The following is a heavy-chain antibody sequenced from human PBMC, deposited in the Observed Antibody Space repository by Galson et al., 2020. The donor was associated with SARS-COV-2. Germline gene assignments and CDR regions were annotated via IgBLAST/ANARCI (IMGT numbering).Heavy chain of an antibody. CDR2: ISYDGSNK. CDR1: GFTFSSYG. CDR3: ASGYCSGGSFYAQDWDLDL. V-gene: IGHV3-30*03. Sequence: GGSLRLSCAASGFTFSSYGMHWVRQAPGKGLEWVAVISYDGSNKYYADSVKGRFTISRDNSKNTLYLQMNSLRAEDTAVYYCASGYCSGGSFYAQDWDLDLWGRGTLVTVAS. D-gene: IGHD2-15*01. J-gene: IGHJ2*01.